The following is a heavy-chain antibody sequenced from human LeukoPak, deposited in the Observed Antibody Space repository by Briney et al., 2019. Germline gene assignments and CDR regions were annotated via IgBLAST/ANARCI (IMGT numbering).Heavy chain of an antibody. D-gene: IGHD2-21*02. CDR1: GYTFATYF. Sequence: ASVKVSCKTSGYTFATYFMHWVRQAPGQGLEWMGYIKPNSGVTNYAQKFRGRVTMTWDTSISTAYIELSGLTSDDAAIYYCARPTYCGSNCYFNFDYWGQGTLVTVSS. V-gene: IGHV1-2*02. J-gene: IGHJ4*02. CDR2: IKPNSGVT. CDR3: ARPTYCGSNCYFNFDY.